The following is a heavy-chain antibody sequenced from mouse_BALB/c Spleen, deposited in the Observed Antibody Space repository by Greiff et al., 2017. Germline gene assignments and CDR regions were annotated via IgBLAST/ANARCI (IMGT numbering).Heavy chain of an antibody. CDR3: ARGELHFDY. V-gene: IGHV1S81*02. CDR1: GYTFTSYW. J-gene: IGHJ2*01. CDR2: INPSNGRT. Sequence: VQLQQPGAELVKPGASVKLSCKASGYTFTSYWMHWVKQRPGQGLEWIGEINPSNGRTNYNEKFKSKATLTVDKSSSTAYMQLSSLTSEDSADYYCARGELHFDYWGQGTTLTVSS.